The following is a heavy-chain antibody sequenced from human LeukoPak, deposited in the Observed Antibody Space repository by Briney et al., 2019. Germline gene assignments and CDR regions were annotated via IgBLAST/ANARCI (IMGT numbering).Heavy chain of an antibody. Sequence: ASVKVSCKASGYTFTSYGISWVRQAPGQGLEGMGWISAYNGNTNYAQKLQGRVTMTTDTSTSTAYMELRSLRSDDTAVYYCARSSAGIAAAGGVYWGQGTLVTVSS. CDR2: ISAYNGNT. D-gene: IGHD6-13*01. CDR1: GYTFTSYG. V-gene: IGHV1-18*04. J-gene: IGHJ4*02. CDR3: ARSSAGIAAAGGVY.